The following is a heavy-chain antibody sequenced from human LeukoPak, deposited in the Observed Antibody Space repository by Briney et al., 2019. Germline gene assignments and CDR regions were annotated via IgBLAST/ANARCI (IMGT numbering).Heavy chain of an antibody. CDR3: ARDAPWDCSSTSCYFDY. CDR1: GFTVSSNY. D-gene: IGHD2-2*01. J-gene: IGHJ4*02. Sequence: GGSLRLSCAASGFTVSSNYMSWVRQAPGKGLEWVSVIYSGGSTYYADSVKGRFTISRDNSKNTLYLQMNSLRAEDTAVYYCARDAPWDCSSTSCYFDYWGQGTLVTVSS. CDR2: IYSGGST. V-gene: IGHV3-53*01.